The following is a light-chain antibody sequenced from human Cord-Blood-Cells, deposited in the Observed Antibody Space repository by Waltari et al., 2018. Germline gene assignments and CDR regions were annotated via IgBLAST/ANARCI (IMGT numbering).Light chain of an antibody. J-gene: IGKJ5*01. CDR3: QQYYRTPIT. V-gene: IGKV4-1*01. CDR2: WES. CDR1: QSVLYSSNKKNY. Sequence: DIVMTQYPDSLAVSLGERATITCMSSQSVLYSSNKKNYLALYQHKPGQPPKLLIYWESTRESGGPDRFRSSGSGKDFTLTISNLQPEDVAVEYGQQYYRTPITFGHVTRVEI.